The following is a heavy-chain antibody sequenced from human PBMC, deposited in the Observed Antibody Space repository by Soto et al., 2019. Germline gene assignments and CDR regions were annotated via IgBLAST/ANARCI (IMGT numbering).Heavy chain of an antibody. CDR1: VGTFSSYT. D-gene: IGHD2-21*01. CDR3: ATSPAEVVIATYFDYCQH. CDR2: IIPILGIA. J-gene: IGHJ1*01. V-gene: IGHV1-69*02. Sequence: QVQLVQSGAEVKKPGSSVKVSCKASVGTFSSYTISWVRQAPGQGLEWMGRIIPILGIANYAQKFQGRVTITADKSTSTAYVELSSLRSEDTAVYYCATSPAEVVIATYFDYCQHWGQGTLVAVSS.